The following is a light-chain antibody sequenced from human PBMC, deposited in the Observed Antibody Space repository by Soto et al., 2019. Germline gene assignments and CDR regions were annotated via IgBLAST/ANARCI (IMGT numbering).Light chain of an antibody. CDR3: TSYAGRNTGYV. CDR1: SGDVGGYNY. CDR2: EVS. J-gene: IGLJ1*01. Sequence: QSALTQPPSASGSPGQSVTISCTGTSGDVGGYNYVSWYQQYPGKAPRLMIYEVSKRPSGVPDRFSGSKSANTASLTVSGLQAEDEADYYCTSYAGRNTGYVFGTGTKVTVL. V-gene: IGLV2-8*01.